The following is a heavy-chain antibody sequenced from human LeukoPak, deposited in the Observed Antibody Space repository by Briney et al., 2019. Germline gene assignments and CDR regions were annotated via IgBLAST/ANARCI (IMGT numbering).Heavy chain of an antibody. V-gene: IGHV4-39*01. D-gene: IGHD6-13*01. Sequence: PSETLSLTCTVSGGSLSSSSYYWGWIRQPPGKGLEWIGSIYYSGSTYYNPSLKSRVTISVDTSKNQFSLKLSSVTAADTAVYYCARQGSSWPGDFDYWGQGTLVTVSS. CDR3: ARQGSSWPGDFDY. CDR2: IYYSGST. CDR1: GGSLSSSSYY. J-gene: IGHJ4*02.